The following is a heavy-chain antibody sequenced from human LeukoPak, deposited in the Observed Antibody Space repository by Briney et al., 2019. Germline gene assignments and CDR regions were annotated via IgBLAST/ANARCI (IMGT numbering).Heavy chain of an antibody. J-gene: IGHJ4*02. CDR1: GGSFSGYY. V-gene: IGHV4-34*01. Sequence: PSETLSLTCAVYGGSFSGYYWSWIRQPPGKGLEWIGEINHSGSTNYNPSLTSRVTISVDTSKNQFSLKLSSVTAADTAVYYCARVGPRVAVAGTHSWPVSFDYWGQGTLVTVSS. D-gene: IGHD6-19*01. CDR3: ARVGPRVAVAGTHSWPVSFDY. CDR2: INHSGST.